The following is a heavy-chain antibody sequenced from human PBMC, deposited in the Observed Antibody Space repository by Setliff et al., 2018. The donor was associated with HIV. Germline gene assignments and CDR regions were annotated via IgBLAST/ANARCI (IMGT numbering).Heavy chain of an antibody. D-gene: IGHD3-3*01. J-gene: IGHJ3*02. V-gene: IGHV4-59*08. CDR3: ARPLTTSYNFWGDAFAI. Sequence: PSETLSLTCTVSGAPLSSYYLNWIRQPPGKGLEWIGYIYHSGSASYNPSLRSRVTISEDTSKNQFSLKLTSVTAADTAVYFCARPLTTSYNFWGDAFAIWGPGKMVTVSS. CDR2: IYHSGSA. CDR1: GAPLSSYY.